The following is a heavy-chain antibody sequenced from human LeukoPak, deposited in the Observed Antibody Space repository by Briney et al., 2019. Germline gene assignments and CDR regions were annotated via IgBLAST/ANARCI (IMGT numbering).Heavy chain of an antibody. CDR2: IIPILGIA. CDR1: GGTFSSYA. CDR3: ARVVAASLNYYYYGMDV. J-gene: IGHJ6*02. D-gene: IGHD2-2*01. Sequence: SVKVSCKASGGTFSSYAISWVRQAPGQGLEWMGRIIPILGIANYAQKFQGRVTITADKSTSTAYMELSSLRSEDTAVYYCARVVAASLNYYYYGMDVWAKGPRSPSP. V-gene: IGHV1-69*04.